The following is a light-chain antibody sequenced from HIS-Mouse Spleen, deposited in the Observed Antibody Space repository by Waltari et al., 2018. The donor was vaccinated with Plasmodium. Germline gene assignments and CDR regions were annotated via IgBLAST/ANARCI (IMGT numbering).Light chain of an antibody. Sequence: EIVMTQSPATLSVSPGERATLSCRASQGVSSNLAWYQQRPGQAPRLLSYGASTRATGIPARFSGSGSGTEFTLIISSLQSEDFAVYYCQQYNNWPPYTFGQGTKLEIK. CDR3: QQYNNWPPYT. CDR2: GAS. V-gene: IGKV3-15*01. J-gene: IGKJ2*01. CDR1: QGVSSN.